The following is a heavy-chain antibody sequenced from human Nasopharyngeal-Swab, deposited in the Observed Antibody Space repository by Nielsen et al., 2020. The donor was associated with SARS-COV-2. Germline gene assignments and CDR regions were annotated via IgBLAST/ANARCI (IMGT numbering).Heavy chain of an antibody. D-gene: IGHD3-3*01. J-gene: IGHJ6*02. CDR2: IYYDGTT. CDR3: ARDITWFTISGDGMDV. CDR1: GFSVGTNY. Sequence: GESLKISCAASGFSVGTNYMSWVRQAPGKGLEWVSVIYYDGTTYYADSVKGRFTITRDNAKNSLYLQMNSLRAEDTAVYYCARDITWFTISGDGMDVWGQGTTVTVSS. V-gene: IGHV3-53*01.